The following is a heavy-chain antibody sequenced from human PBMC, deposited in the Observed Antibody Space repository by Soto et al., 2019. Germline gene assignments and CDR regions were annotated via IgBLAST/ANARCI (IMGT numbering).Heavy chain of an antibody. CDR2: FIPMLGTS. CDR1: GDTFSKST. CDR3: ASLYDDSRDNFYY. J-gene: IGHJ4*02. V-gene: IGHV1-69*08. Sequence: SVKVSCKASGDTFSKSTFSWVRQVPGQGLEWMGRFIPMLGTSNYAQKFQGRVTITADKSTSTAYMDLSSLTPEDTAVYYCASLYDDSRDNFYYCAQGSLVTVSS. D-gene: IGHD3-22*01.